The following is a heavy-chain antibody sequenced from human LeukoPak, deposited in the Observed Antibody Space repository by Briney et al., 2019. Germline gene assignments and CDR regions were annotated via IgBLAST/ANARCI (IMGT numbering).Heavy chain of an antibody. J-gene: IGHJ4*02. D-gene: IGHD6-6*01. CDR1: GYTFTSYG. V-gene: IGHV1-18*01. CDR3: ATRPITAPAGLH. CDR2: ISAYNGNT. Sequence: ASVTVSCKASGYTFTSYGISWVRQAPGQGLEWMGWISAYNGNTNYAQKLQGRVTMTTDTSTSTAYMELRSLRSDDTAVYYCATRPITAPAGLHWGQGTLVTVSS.